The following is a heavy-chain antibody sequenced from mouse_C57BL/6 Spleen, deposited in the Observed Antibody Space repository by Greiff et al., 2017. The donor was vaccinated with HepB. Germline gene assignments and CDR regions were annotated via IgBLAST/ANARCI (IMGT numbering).Heavy chain of an antibody. Sequence: VQLQQPGAELVKPGASVKMSCKASGYTFTSYWITWVKQRPGQGLEWIGDIYPGSGSTNYNEKFKSKATLIVDTSSSTAYMQLRSLTSEDSAVYYCAREYDYVDYWGQGTTLTVSS. CDR2: IYPGSGST. D-gene: IGHD2-3*01. CDR1: GYTFTSYW. J-gene: IGHJ2*01. V-gene: IGHV1-55*01. CDR3: AREYDYVDY.